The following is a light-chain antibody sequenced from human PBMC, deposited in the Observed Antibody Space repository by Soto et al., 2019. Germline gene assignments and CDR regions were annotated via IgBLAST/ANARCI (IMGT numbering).Light chain of an antibody. Sequence: VLTQSPASLSLSPGERATLSCRASQSVDSYLVWYQQKPGQAPRLLIFGASSRATGIPARFSGSGSGTDFTLTINSLEPEDFAVYYCQQYGSSPPRTFGQGTKVEMK. CDR3: QQYGSSPPRT. V-gene: IGKV3-11*01. J-gene: IGKJ1*01. CDR1: QSVDSY. CDR2: GAS.